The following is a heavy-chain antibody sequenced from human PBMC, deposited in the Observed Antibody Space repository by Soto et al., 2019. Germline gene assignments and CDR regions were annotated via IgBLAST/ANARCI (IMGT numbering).Heavy chain of an antibody. CDR2: IKSKTDGGTA. CDR3: STVNPSSGYCSDY. V-gene: IGHV3-15*01. Sequence: GGSLRLSCAASGLTFNNAWMSWVRQTPGKGLEWVGRIKSKTDGGTADYAAPVKGRFTISRDDSKDMLYLQMNSLKTDDTAIYYCSTVNPSSGYCSDYWGQGXLVTVSS. D-gene: IGHD2-15*01. CDR1: GLTFNNAW. J-gene: IGHJ4*02.